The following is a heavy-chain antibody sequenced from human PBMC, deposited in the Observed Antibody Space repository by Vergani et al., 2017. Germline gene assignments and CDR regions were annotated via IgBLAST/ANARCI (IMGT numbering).Heavy chain of an antibody. J-gene: IGHJ5*02. V-gene: IGHV4-34*01. Sequence: QVQLQQWGAGLLKPSETLSLTCAVYGGSFSGYYWSWIRQPPGKGLEWIGEINHSGSTNYNPSLKSRVTISVDTSNNQFSLKLSSVTAADTAVYYCARGRIAAAGPRVDPWGQGTLVTVSS. D-gene: IGHD6-13*01. CDR1: GGSFSGYY. CDR3: ARGRIAAAGPRVDP. CDR2: INHSGST.